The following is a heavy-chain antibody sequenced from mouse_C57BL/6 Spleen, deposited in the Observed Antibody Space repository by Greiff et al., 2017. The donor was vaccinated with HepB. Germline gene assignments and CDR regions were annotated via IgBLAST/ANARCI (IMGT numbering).Heavy chain of an antibody. V-gene: IGHV1-55*01. CDR3: ARSHYGSSPDYFDY. J-gene: IGHJ2*01. CDR2: IYPGSGST. D-gene: IGHD1-1*01. CDR1: GYTFTSYW. Sequence: QVQLQQPGAELVKPGASVKMSCKASGYTFTSYWITWVKQRPGQGLEWIGDIYPGSGSTNYNEKFKSKATLTVDTSSSTAYMQLSSLTSEDSAVYYCARSHYGSSPDYFDYWGQGTTLTVSS.